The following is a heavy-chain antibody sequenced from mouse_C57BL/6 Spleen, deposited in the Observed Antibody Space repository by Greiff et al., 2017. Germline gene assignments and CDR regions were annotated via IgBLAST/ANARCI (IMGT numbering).Heavy chain of an antibody. J-gene: IGHJ2*01. CDR3: ARGDGYYDY. CDR2: ISYDGSN. D-gene: IGHD2-3*01. CDR1: GYSITSGYY. V-gene: IGHV3-6*01. Sequence: VQLKESGPGLVKPSQSLSLTCSVTGYSITSGYYWNWIRQFPGNKLEWMGYISYDGSNNYNPSLKNRISITRDTSKNQFFLKLNSVTTEDTATYYCARGDGYYDYWGQGTTLTVSS.